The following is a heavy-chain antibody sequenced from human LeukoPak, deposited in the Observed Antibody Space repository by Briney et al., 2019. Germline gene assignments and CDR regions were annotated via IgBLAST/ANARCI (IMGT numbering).Heavy chain of an antibody. CDR2: MNPNSGNT. J-gene: IGHJ5*02. CDR3: ARGRGSGHKENWFDP. Sequence: GASVKVSCKASGYAFNTYDINWVRQATGQGPEWIGWMNPNSGNTGYTQNFQGRVTMTRNTSISTAYMELSSLKSEDAAVYYCARGRGSGHKENWFDPWGLGTLVTVSS. V-gene: IGHV1-8*01. CDR1: GYAFNTYD. D-gene: IGHD6-19*01.